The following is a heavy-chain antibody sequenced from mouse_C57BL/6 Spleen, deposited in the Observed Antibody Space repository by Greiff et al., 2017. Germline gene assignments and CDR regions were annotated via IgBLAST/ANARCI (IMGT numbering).Heavy chain of an antibody. CDR2: INYDGSST. V-gene: IGHV5-16*01. CDR1: GFTFSDYY. J-gene: IGHJ1*03. Sequence: EVKLMESEGGLVQPGSSMKLSCTASGFTFSDYYMAWVRQVPEKGLEWVANINYDGSSTYYLDSLKSRFIISRDNAKNILYLQMSSLKSEDTATYYCARELFSYWYFDVWGTGTTVTVSS. CDR3: ARELFSYWYFDV.